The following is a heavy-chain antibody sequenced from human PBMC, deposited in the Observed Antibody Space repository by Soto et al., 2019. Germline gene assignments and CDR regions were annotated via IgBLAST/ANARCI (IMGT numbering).Heavy chain of an antibody. CDR3: ARESASSSSSDY. Sequence: GGSLRLSCAASGFTFSDYYMSWIRQAPGKGLEWVSYISSSSSYTNYADSVKGRFTISRDNAKDSLYLQMNSLRAEDTAVYYCARESASSSSSDYWGQGTLVTVS. D-gene: IGHD6-6*01. V-gene: IGHV3-11*06. CDR2: ISSSSSYT. J-gene: IGHJ4*02. CDR1: GFTFSDYY.